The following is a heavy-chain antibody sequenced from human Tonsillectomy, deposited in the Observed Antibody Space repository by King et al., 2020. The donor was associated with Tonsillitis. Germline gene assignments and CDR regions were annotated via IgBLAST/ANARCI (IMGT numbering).Heavy chain of an antibody. CDR3: TTGHEAYYDFWSGYYKKGDY. D-gene: IGHD3-3*01. J-gene: IGHJ4*02. Sequence: VQLVESGGGLVKPGGALRLSCAAPGFTFSNAWMSWVRQAPGKGLEWGGRSKSKTDGGTTDYAAPVKGIFTISRDDSKNTLYPQMNSLKTEDTAVYYCTTGHEAYYDFWSGYYKKGDYWGQGTLVTVSS. CDR1: GFTFSNAW. CDR2: SKSKTDGGTT. V-gene: IGHV3-15*01.